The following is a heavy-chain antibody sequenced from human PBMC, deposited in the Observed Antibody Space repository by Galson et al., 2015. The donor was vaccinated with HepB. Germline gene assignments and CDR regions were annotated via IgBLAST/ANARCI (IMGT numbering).Heavy chain of an antibody. CDR2: ISYDGSNK. J-gene: IGHJ4*02. D-gene: IGHD2-2*01. CDR1: GFTFSRYA. V-gene: IGHV3-30-3*01. CDR3: ARDGHRYCSSTSCYQFDY. Sequence: SLRLSCAASGFTFSRYAMHWVRQAPGKGLEWVAVISYDGSNKYYADSVKGRFTISRDNSKNTLYLQMNSLRAEDTAVYYCARDGHRYCSSTSCYQFDYWGQGTLVTVSS.